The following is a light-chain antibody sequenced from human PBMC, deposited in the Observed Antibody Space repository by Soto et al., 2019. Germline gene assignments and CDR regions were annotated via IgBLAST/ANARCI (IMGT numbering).Light chain of an antibody. Sequence: IVMTQSPATLSVSPGERATLSCRASQSVRSNLAWYQQKPGQAPRLLIYGASTRATGIPARFSGSGSGTEFTLTISSLQSEDFAVYYCQQYNNWPPPWTFGQGTKVDIK. CDR3: QQYNNWPPPWT. CDR2: GAS. J-gene: IGKJ1*01. CDR1: QSVRSN. V-gene: IGKV3-15*01.